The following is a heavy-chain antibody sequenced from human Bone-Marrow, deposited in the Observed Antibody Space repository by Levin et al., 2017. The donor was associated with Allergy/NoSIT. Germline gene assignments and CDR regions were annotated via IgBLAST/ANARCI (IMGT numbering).Heavy chain of an antibody. CDR1: GYTFTGYY. V-gene: IGHV1-2*06. CDR2: INPNSGGT. Sequence: ASVKVSCKASGYTFTGYYIHWVRQAPGQGLEWMGRINPNSGGTNYAQKFQGRVTMTRDTSISTAYMELSRLRSADTAVYYCAREVYVYYGSGTYYNVPDRPYFDYWGQGTLVTVSS. D-gene: IGHD3-10*01. CDR3: AREVYVYYGSGTYYNVPDRPYFDY. J-gene: IGHJ4*02.